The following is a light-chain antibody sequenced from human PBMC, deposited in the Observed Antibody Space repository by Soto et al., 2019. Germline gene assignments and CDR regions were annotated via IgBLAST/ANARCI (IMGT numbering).Light chain of an antibody. CDR3: CSYAGSPYV. CDR2: DVS. J-gene: IGLJ1*01. CDR1: SSDVGGYNY. V-gene: IGLV2-11*01. Sequence: QSALTQPRSVSGSPGQSVTISCTGTSSDVGGYNYVSWYQQYPDKAPKLMIYDVSKRPSGVPDRFSGSKSGNTASLTISGLQAEDEADYYCCSYAGSPYVIGTGTKVTVL.